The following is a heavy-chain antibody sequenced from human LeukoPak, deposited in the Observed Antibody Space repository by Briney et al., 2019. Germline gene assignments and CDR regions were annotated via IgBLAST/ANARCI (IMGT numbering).Heavy chain of an antibody. V-gene: IGHV4-39*01. D-gene: IGHD5-18*01. CDR3: ARQSVPGWIQRWNAFDI. Sequence: PSETLSLTCTVSGGSISSSSYYWGWIRQPPGKGLEWIGTIYYSGSTYYNPSLKSRVTISVDTSKNQFSLKLSSVTAADTAVYYCARQSVPGWIQRWNAFDIWGQGTMVTVSS. J-gene: IGHJ3*02. CDR1: GGSISSSSYY. CDR2: IYYSGST.